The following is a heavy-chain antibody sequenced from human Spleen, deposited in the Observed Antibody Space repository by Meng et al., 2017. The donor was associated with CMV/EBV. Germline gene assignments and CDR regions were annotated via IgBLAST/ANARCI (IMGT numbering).Heavy chain of an antibody. D-gene: IGHD1-26*01. V-gene: IGHV4-39*07. Sequence: CTVSGGSSSSSSYYWGWIRQPPGKGLEWIGSIYYSGSTYYNPSLKSRVTISVDTSKNQFSLKLSSVTAADTAVYYCARWELRNGWFDPWGQGTLVTVSS. CDR2: IYYSGST. CDR3: ARWELRNGWFDP. J-gene: IGHJ5*02. CDR1: GGSSSSSSYY.